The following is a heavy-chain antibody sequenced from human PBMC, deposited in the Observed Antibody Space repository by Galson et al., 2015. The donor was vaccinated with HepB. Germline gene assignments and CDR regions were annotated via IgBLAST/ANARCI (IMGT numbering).Heavy chain of an antibody. V-gene: IGHV3-53*04. D-gene: IGHD4-23*01. CDR3: ARGSTYGGTPFHLLS. CDR1: GFSVSSQF. Sequence: SLRLSCAASGFSVSSQFMSWVRQAPGKGLEWVSTISGGGSTSHSDSVKGRFAISTHTANNTLFLQMNSLRVEDTAVYYCARGSTYGGTPFHLLSWGQGTLVTVSS. J-gene: IGHJ5*02. CDR2: ISGGGST.